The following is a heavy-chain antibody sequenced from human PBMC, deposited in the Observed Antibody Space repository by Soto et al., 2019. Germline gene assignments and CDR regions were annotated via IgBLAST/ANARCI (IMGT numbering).Heavy chain of an antibody. V-gene: IGHV3-33*01. Sequence: QGQLVESGGGVVQPGRSLRLSCAASGFTFSSYGMHWVRQAPGKGLEWVAVIWYDGSNKYYADSVKGRFTISRGNSKNTLYLQMNSLRAEDTAVYYCAREVGFTMVRGASLSLGGMDVWGQGTTVTVSS. CDR3: AREVGFTMVRGASLSLGGMDV. D-gene: IGHD3-10*01. CDR2: IWYDGSNK. CDR1: GFTFSSYG. J-gene: IGHJ6*02.